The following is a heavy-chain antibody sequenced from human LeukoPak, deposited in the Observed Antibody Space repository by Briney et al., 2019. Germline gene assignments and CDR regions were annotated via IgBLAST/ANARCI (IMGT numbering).Heavy chain of an antibody. Sequence: GGSLRLSCAASGFTFSSYGMHWVRQAPGKGLEWVAVIWYDGSNKYYADSVKGRFTISRDNSKNTLYLQMNSLRAEDTAVYYCARKYDSSDLDAFDIWGQGTMDTVSS. CDR3: ARKYDSSDLDAFDI. V-gene: IGHV3-33*01. CDR1: GFTFSSYG. D-gene: IGHD3-22*01. CDR2: IWYDGSNK. J-gene: IGHJ3*02.